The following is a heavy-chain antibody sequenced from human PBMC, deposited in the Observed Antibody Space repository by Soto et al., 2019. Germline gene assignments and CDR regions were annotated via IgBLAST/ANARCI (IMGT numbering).Heavy chain of an antibody. V-gene: IGHV4-59*01. CDR1: GGSISSYY. CDR3: ARDPYGSGSYDWFDP. J-gene: IGHJ5*02. D-gene: IGHD3-10*01. CDR2: IYYSGST. Sequence: ASETLSLTCTVSGGSISSYYWSWIRQPPGKGLEWIGYIYYSGSTNYNPSLKSRVTISVDTSKNQFSLKLSPVTAADTAVYYCARDPYGSGSYDWFDPWGQGTLVTVS.